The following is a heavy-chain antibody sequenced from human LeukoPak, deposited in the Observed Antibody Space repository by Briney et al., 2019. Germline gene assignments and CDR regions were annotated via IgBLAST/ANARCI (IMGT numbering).Heavy chain of an antibody. Sequence: GGSLRLSCAASGFTFSSDSMNWVRQAPGKGLEWVSYISKNSDLKSHADSVKGRFAIFRDNAKNSLFLQMNSLRVEDMAVYYCARGGDGYSRFDPWGQGTLVTVSS. V-gene: IGHV3-48*04. CDR3: ARGGDGYSRFDP. CDR1: GFTFSSDS. CDR2: ISKNSDLK. D-gene: IGHD5-24*01. J-gene: IGHJ5*02.